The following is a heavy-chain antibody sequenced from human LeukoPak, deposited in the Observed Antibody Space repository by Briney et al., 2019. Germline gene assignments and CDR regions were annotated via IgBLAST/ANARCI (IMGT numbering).Heavy chain of an antibody. J-gene: IGHJ6*02. CDR2: ISYDGTNK. D-gene: IGHD4-17*01. CDR1: GFTFSNYG. V-gene: IGHV3-30*03. Sequence: PGGSLRLSCAVSGFTFSNYGMHWVRQAPGKGLEWVAVISYDGTNKYFVDSVKGRFTISRDNSKNTLYLQMNSLRAEDTAVYYCARDIFFVKKNNGDYVNYYYYGMDVWGQGTTVTVSS. CDR3: ARDIFFVKKNNGDYVNYYYYGMDV.